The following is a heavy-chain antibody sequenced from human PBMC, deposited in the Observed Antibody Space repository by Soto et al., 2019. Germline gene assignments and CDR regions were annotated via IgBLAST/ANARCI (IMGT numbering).Heavy chain of an antibody. CDR3: ARAYYGDYPYFDY. J-gene: IGHJ4*02. CDR2: IYYSGST. CDR1: GGSMISYY. V-gene: IGHV4-59*01. D-gene: IGHD4-17*01. Sequence: PSETLSLTCTVSGGSMISYYWSWIRQPPGRGLEWIGSIYYSGSTNYNPSLKSRVTISIDTSKSLFSLKLSSLTSADTAVYFCARAYYGDYPYFDYWGQGALVTVSS.